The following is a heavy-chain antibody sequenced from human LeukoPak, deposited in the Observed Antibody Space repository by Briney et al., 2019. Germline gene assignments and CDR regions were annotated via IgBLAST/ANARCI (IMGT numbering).Heavy chain of an antibody. V-gene: IGHV1-46*01. D-gene: IGHD3-22*01. CDR1: GYTFTSYY. CDR3: ARGEYYYDSSGYYAY. Sequence: ASVKVSCKASGYTFTSYYMHWVRQAPGQGLEWTGIINPSGGSTSYAQKFQGRVTMTRDMSTSTVYMELSSLRSEDTAVYYCARGEYYYDSSGYYAYWGQGTLVTVSS. J-gene: IGHJ4*02. CDR2: INPSGGST.